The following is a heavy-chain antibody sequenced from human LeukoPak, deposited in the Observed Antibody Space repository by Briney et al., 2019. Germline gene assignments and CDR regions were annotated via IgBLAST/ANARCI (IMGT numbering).Heavy chain of an antibody. CDR1: GFTFSSYW. Sequence: QPGGSLRLSCAASGFTFSSYWMHWVRQAPGKGLVWVSRINSDGSSTSYADSVKGRFTISRDNAKNTLYLQMNNLRAEDTAIYYCAKAANYDILTGYYLDYWGQGTLVTVSS. D-gene: IGHD3-9*01. V-gene: IGHV3-74*01. CDR2: INSDGSST. J-gene: IGHJ4*02. CDR3: AKAANYDILTGYYLDY.